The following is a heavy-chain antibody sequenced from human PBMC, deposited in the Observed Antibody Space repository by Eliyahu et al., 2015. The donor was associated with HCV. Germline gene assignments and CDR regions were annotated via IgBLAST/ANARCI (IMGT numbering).Heavy chain of an antibody. D-gene: IGHD2-15*01. CDR1: GFTFSSYX. Sequence: EVQLVESGGHLVQPGGSLRLSCAASGFTFSSYXXNWVRQAPGKGLEWVGYIDNGXRTKYYADAVKGRFTISRDXAKNSXXLQMNSLRAEDTAVYYCAKGGDCSGGRCYTDWFDSWGQGTPVTVSS. V-gene: IGHV3-48*03. CDR2: IDNGXRTK. CDR3: AKGGDCSGGRCYTDWFDS. J-gene: IGHJ5*01.